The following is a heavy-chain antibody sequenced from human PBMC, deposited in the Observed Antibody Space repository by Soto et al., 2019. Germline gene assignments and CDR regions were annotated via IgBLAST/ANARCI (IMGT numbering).Heavy chain of an antibody. CDR3: ARESFSASPNFFDY. D-gene: IGHD3-3*02. J-gene: IGHJ4*02. CDR2: ISLSGSTI. V-gene: IGHV3-48*03. CDR1: GFAFSNYE. Sequence: PXGSLGLSCAASGFAFSNYEMNGVRQAPGKGLEWVSYISLSGSTIYYADSVKGRFTISRDDAKNSLYLQMDSLRADDTAVYYCARESFSASPNFFDYWGQGTLVTVSS.